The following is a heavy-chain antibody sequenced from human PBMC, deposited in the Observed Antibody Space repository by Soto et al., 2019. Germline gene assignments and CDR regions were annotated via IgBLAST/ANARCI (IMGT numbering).Heavy chain of an antibody. V-gene: IGHV5-51*01. J-gene: IGHJ6*02. D-gene: IGHD6-19*01. CDR2: IYPGDSDT. Sequence: GESLKISCKGSGYSFTSYWIGWVRQMPGKGLEWMGIIYPGDSDTRYSPSFQGQVTISADKSISTAYLQWSSLKASDTAMYYCARRYSMEISGWPYGMDVWGQGTTVTVSS. CDR3: ARRYSMEISGWPYGMDV. CDR1: GYSFTSYW.